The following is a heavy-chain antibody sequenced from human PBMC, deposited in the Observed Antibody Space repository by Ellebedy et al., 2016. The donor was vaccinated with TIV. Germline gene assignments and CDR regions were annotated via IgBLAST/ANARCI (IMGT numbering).Heavy chain of an antibody. D-gene: IGHD6-19*01. CDR1: DGSSSVYY. V-gene: IGHV4-34*01. J-gene: IGHJ4*02. CDR2: INHGGTT. Sequence: SETLSLXCTVPDGSSSVYYWTWIRQAPREGLEWIGEINHGGTTNYNPSLESRLTISLDTSRNQLSLKLTSVTAADTAVYFCARGLPAAWEVAGAWGQGTLVTVSS. CDR3: ARGLPAAWEVAGA.